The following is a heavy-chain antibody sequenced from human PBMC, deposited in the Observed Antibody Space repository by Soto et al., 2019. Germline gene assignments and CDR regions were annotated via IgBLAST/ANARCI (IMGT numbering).Heavy chain of an antibody. D-gene: IGHD1-26*01. CDR3: ARHGRGVGARPLDY. V-gene: IGHV2-26*01. CDR2: IFSNDEK. CDR1: GFSLSNARMG. Sequence: QVTLKESGPVLVKPTETLTLTCTVSGFSLSNARMGVSWISQPQGKALEWLAHIFSNDEKSYSTSRKSRRTISKDTSKSQVGLTMTNMDPVDTATYYCARHGRGVGARPLDYWGQGALVTVSS. J-gene: IGHJ4*02.